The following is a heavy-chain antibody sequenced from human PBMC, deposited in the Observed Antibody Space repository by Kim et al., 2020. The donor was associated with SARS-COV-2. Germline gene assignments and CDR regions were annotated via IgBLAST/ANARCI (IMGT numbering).Heavy chain of an antibody. V-gene: IGHV3-48*03. D-gene: IGHD2-21*02. J-gene: IGHJ4*02. CDR2: ISSSGSTI. CDR1: GFTFSSYE. Sequence: GGSLRLSCAASGFTFSSYEMNWVRQAPGKGLEWVSYISSSGSTIYYADSVKGRFTISRDNAKNSLYLQMNSLRAEDTAVYYCARDSAYCGGDCDEVGQFDYWGQGTLVTVSS. CDR3: ARDSAYCGGDCDEVGQFDY.